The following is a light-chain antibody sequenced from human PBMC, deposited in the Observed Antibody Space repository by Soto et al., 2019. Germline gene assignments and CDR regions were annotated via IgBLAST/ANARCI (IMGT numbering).Light chain of an antibody. Sequence: QSALTQPASASGSPGQSITISCTGTSSDVGGYNHVSWYQQHPGKAPKLIIYEVRNRPSGVSNRLSGSKSGNTASLTISGLHADDEADYYFCSYTSSSIRVFGGGTEVTVL. CDR2: EVR. V-gene: IGLV2-14*01. J-gene: IGLJ3*02. CDR3: CSYTSSSIRV. CDR1: SSDVGGYNH.